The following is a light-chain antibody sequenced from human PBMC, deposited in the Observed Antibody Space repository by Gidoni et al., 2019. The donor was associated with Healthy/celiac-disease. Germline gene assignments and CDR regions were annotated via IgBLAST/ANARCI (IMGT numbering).Light chain of an antibody. J-gene: IGLJ2*01. CDR3: NSRDSSGNHVV. Sequence: SSELTQDSAVSVALGQTVRITCQGASLRSYYASWYQKKPGQAPVLVIYGKNNRPSGIPDRFSGSSSGDTASLTIPGAQAEDEADYYCNSRDSSGNHVVFGGGTKLTVL. CDR2: GKN. V-gene: IGLV3-19*01. CDR1: SLRSYY.